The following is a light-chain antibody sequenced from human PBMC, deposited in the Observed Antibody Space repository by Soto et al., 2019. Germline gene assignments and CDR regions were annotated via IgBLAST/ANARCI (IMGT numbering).Light chain of an antibody. J-gene: IGKJ1*01. CDR3: QKYDSAPEA. CDR1: QGISNS. CDR2: DAS. Sequence: DIQRTRSPSSLSATVGDRVTITCRASQGISNSLAWYQQEPGKVPKLLIYDASTLQSGVSSRFSGSGSGTDFTLTISSLQPEDVATYYCQKYDSAPEAFGQGTKVDIK. V-gene: IGKV1-27*01.